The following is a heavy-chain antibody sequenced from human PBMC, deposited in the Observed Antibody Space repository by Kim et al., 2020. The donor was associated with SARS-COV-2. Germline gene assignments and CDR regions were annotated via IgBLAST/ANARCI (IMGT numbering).Heavy chain of an antibody. D-gene: IGHD5-12*01. V-gene: IGHV3-48*02. CDR3: AREGATEPDY. Sequence: IYYAESVKGRSTISRDNAKNSLSLQMNSLRDEDTAVYYGAREGATEPDYWGQGTLVTVSS. CDR2: I. J-gene: IGHJ4*02.